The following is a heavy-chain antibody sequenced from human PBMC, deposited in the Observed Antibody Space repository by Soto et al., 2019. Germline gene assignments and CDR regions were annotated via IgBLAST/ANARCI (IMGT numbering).Heavy chain of an antibody. D-gene: IGHD2-15*01. CDR2: IYYSGST. CDR1: GGSISSGGYY. J-gene: IGHJ4*02. CDR3: ARAAGVVVAASLDY. V-gene: IGHV4-31*03. Sequence: SETLSLTCTVSGGSISSGGYYWSWIRQHPGKGLEWIGYIYYSGSTYYNPSLKSRVTISVDTSKNQFSLKLSSVTAADTAVYYWARAAGVVVAASLDYWGQGTLVTVSS.